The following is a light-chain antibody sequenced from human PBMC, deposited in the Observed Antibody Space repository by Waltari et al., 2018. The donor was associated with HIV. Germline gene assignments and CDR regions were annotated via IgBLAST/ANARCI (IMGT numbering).Light chain of an antibody. J-gene: IGLJ1*01. CDR3: GSRDTSGYSFA. CDR2: GTN. Sequence: GQTVRITCQGDSLRTYYAAWYQQKPGQAPILVVYGTNTRPAGVPDRFSGSSSGNTASLTITGAQAVDEADYYCGSRDTSGYSFAFGPGTKVTVL. CDR1: SLRTYY. V-gene: IGLV3-19*01.